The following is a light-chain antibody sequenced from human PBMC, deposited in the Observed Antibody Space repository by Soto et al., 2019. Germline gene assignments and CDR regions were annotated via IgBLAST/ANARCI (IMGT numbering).Light chain of an antibody. Sequence: QAVVTQPPSVSGAPGQRVTISCTGSRAAYDVHWYQQVPGTAPKLLIYGNNNRPSGVPERFSGSKSGTSASLAITGLQAEDEADYYCQSYDSSVSGSKVFGTGTKLTVL. CDR1: RAAYD. J-gene: IGLJ1*01. V-gene: IGLV1-40*01. CDR2: GNN. CDR3: QSYDSSVSGSKV.